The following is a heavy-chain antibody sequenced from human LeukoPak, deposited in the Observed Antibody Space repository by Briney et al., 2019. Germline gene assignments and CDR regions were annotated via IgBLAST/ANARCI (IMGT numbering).Heavy chain of an antibody. CDR1: GFTFTSYA. CDR3: ARENWDSLDY. D-gene: IGHD7-27*01. V-gene: IGHV3-23*01. CDR2: ISGSGGST. Sequence: GGSLRLSCAASGFTFTSYAMNWVRQAPGKGLEWVSTISGSGGSTYYADSVKGRFTISRDNSKNTLYLQMNSLRAEDTAVYYCARENWDSLDYWGQGTLVTVSS. J-gene: IGHJ4*02.